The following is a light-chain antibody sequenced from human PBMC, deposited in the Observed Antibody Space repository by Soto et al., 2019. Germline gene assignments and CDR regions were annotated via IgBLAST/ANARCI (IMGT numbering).Light chain of an antibody. CDR1: QSISSW. Sequence: DIQTTQSPFTLSASVGDRVTITCRASQSISSWLAWYQQKPGKAPKLLIYKASTLESGVPSNFSGSGSGTEFTLTISSLQPEDFATYYCQQYNSYPWTFGQGTKVDIK. V-gene: IGKV1-5*03. CDR2: KAS. J-gene: IGKJ1*01. CDR3: QQYNSYPWT.